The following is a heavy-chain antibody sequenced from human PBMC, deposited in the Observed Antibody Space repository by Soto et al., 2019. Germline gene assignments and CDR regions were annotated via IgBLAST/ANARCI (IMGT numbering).Heavy chain of an antibody. V-gene: IGHV3-30*18. CDR3: AKDREAVDWNYSFEFDY. J-gene: IGHJ4*02. D-gene: IGHD1-7*01. CDR2: ISYDGSNK. Sequence: GGSLRLSCAASGFTFSSYGMHWVRQAPGKGLEWVAVISYDGSNKYYADSVKGRFTISRDNSKNTLYLQMNSLRAEDTAVYYCAKDREAVDWNYSFEFDYWGQGTLVTVSS. CDR1: GFTFSSYG.